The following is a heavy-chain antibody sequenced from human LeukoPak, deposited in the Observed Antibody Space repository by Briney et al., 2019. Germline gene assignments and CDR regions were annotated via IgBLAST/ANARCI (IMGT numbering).Heavy chain of an antibody. CDR2: ISSSNSYT. CDR1: GFTFSTYG. CDR3: ASNREAV. D-gene: IGHD5-24*01. V-gene: IGHV3-21*01. Sequence: GGSLRLSCAASGFTFSTYGFNWVRQAPGKGLEWVSSISSSNSYTDYADSVKGRFTISRDTAKDSLYLQMNSLTAEDAAVYYCASNREAVWGQGTTVTVSS. J-gene: IGHJ6*02.